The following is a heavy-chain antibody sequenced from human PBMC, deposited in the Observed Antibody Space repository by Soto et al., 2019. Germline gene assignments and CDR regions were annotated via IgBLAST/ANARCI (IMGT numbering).Heavy chain of an antibody. CDR3: ARGDRGGSGSPASYYYSGVDV. Sequence: DVQLLESGGHLVQPGGSLRLSCAASGFTFSSYAMSWVRQAPGKGLGWVSSVSAGGDMTYYSDSVKGRFTISRDNSNNVLFLQMHSLRIEATALYYCARGDRGGSGSPASYYYSGVDVWGQGTTVTVS. CDR1: GFTFSSYA. V-gene: IGHV3-23*01. CDR2: VSAGGDMT. D-gene: IGHD2-15*01. J-gene: IGHJ6*02.